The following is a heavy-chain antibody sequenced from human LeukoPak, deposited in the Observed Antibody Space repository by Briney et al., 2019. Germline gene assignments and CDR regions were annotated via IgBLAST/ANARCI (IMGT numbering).Heavy chain of an antibody. J-gene: IGHJ4*02. CDR2: INPNSGGT. D-gene: IGHD5-18*01. Sequence: GASVTVSCKASGYTFTGYYMHWVRQAPGQGLEWMGWINPNSGGTNYAQKFQGRVTMTRDTSISTAYMELSRLRSDDTAVYYCARVPEPDTAKTLDYWGQGTLVTVSS. V-gene: IGHV1-2*02. CDR1: GYTFTGYY. CDR3: ARVPEPDTAKTLDY.